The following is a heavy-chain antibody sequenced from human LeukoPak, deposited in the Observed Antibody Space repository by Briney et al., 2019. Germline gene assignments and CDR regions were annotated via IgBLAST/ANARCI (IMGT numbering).Heavy chain of an antibody. CDR1: GFTYRDYA. Sequence: PGGSLRLSCAASGFTYRDYAMSWVRQIPGKGLEWVSGISAGGSRTYYSDSVEGRFTISRDNSKNTLYLQMSSLRVEDTALYYCAKYAMRGTFFGDYWGQGTLVTVSS. J-gene: IGHJ4*02. V-gene: IGHV3-23*01. CDR2: ISAGGSRT. CDR3: AKYAMRGTFFGDY. D-gene: IGHD3-3*01.